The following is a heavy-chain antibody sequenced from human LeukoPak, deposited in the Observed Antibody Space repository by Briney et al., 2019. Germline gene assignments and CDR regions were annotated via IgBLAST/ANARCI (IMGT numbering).Heavy chain of an antibody. Sequence: GGSLRLSCAASEFTFSSYWMSWVRQAPGKGLEWVANINQDGSEKYYVDSVKGRFTISRDNAKNSLSLQMNSLRAEDTAVYYCARGREMATIFDYWGQGTLVTVSS. D-gene: IGHD5-24*01. CDR3: ARGREMATIFDY. CDR2: INQDGSEK. V-gene: IGHV3-7*01. J-gene: IGHJ4*02. CDR1: EFTFSSYW.